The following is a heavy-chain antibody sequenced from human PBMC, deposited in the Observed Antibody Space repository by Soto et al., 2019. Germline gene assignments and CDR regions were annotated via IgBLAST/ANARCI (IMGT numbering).Heavy chain of an antibody. V-gene: IGHV3-30*18. CDR2: ISYDGSNK. CDR1: GFTFSSYG. CDR3: AKDHWNDVGWFDP. Sequence: QVRLVESGGGVVQPGRSLRLSCAASGFTFSSYGMHWVRQAPGKGLEWVAVISYDGSNKYYADSVKGRFTISRDNSKNTLYLQMNSLRAEDTAVYYCAKDHWNDVGWFDPWGQGTLVTVSS. D-gene: IGHD1-1*01. J-gene: IGHJ5*02.